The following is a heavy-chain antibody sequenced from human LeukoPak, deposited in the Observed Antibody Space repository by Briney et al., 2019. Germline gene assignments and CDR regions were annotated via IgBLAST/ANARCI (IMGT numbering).Heavy chain of an antibody. D-gene: IGHD6-19*01. J-gene: IGHJ4*02. V-gene: IGHV3-21*01. CDR2: ISSSSRYI. CDR3: ARDRGSGWYDPPDY. CDR1: GFSFSSYN. Sequence: GGSLRLSCAASGFSFSSYNMNWVRQAPGKGLEWVSSISSSSRYIYYADSMKGRFTISRDNAQNSVYLQMNSLRAEDTAVYYCARDRGSGWYDPPDYWGQGTLVTVSS.